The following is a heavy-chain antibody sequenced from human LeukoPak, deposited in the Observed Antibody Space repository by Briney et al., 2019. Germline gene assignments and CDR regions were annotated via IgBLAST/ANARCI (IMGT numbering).Heavy chain of an antibody. V-gene: IGHV1-2*02. Sequence: ASETVSLKASVYTFTYYYMHWVRPAPRQGPEWMGERRPNTGATQDAQSFQGRVTMTRDRSSTTAYMELSSRTSDDTAVYYCAKDSSSGWLSPDYWGQGTLVTVSS. D-gene: IGHD6-19*01. CDR1: VYTFTYYY. J-gene: IGHJ4*02. CDR2: RRPNTGAT. CDR3: AKDSSSGWLSPDY.